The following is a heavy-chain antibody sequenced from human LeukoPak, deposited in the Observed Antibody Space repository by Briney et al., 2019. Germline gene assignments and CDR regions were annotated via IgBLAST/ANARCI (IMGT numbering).Heavy chain of an antibody. V-gene: IGHV3-7*01. CDR2: INPDGSGK. J-gene: IGHJ4*02. CDR1: GFTLSTYW. CDR3: ASWGAGGNS. D-gene: IGHD3-16*01. Sequence: WGSLRLSCEASGFTLSTYWMNWVRQVPGKGLDWVANINPDGSGKRYVDSVKGRFTIARDNADNSLSLQMNSLRAEDTAVYYCASWGAGGNSWGQGTLVTVSS.